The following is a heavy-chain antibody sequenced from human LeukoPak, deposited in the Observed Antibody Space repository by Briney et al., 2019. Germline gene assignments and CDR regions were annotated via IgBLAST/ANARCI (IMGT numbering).Heavy chain of an antibody. J-gene: IGHJ4*02. CDR3: ARSAGDAISDIVG. V-gene: IGHV4-59*08. CDR2: ISYSGST. CDR1: GGSISSYY. Sequence: SETLSLTCTVSGGSISSYYWSWIRQPPGKGLEWIGYISYSGSTNYNPSLKSRVTISVDTSKNQFSLKLSSVTAADTAAYYCARSAGDAISDIVGWGQGTLVTVSS. D-gene: IGHD2-15*01.